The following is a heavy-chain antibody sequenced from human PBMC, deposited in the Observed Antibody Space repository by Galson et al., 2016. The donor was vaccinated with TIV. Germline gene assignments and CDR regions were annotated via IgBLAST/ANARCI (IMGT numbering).Heavy chain of an antibody. D-gene: IGHD7-27*01. Sequence: SVKVSCKASGYIFINYYIHWVRQAPGQGLEWLGWFNPDSGATQYAQKFQGRVTVTRDTFISTAYMELRRLISDDTAVYYCARVNWARAFDYWGQGTQVTVSS. J-gene: IGHJ4*02. CDR2: FNPDSGAT. CDR1: GYIFINYY. CDR3: ARVNWARAFDY. V-gene: IGHV1-2*02.